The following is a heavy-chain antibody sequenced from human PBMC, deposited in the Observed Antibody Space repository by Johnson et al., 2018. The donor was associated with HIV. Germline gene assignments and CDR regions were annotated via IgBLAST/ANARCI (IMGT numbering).Heavy chain of an antibody. V-gene: IGHV3-30*03. J-gene: IGHJ3*02. CDR2: ISFDGGTK. Sequence: QVQLVESGGGVVQPGRSLRLSCAASGFTFSSYGMHWVRQAPGKGLEWVALISFDGGTKYYADSVKGRFIISRDDSKDTLHLHMNSLRPEDTAVYYCAREGKDAFDIWGQWTMVTVSS. CDR1: GFTFSSYG. D-gene: IGHD3-10*01. CDR3: AREGKDAFDI.